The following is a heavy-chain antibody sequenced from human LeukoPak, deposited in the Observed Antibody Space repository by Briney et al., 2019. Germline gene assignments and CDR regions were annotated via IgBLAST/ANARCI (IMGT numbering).Heavy chain of an antibody. Sequence: SQTLSLTCDISGDSVSSNSAAWNWIRQSPSRGLEWLGRTYYRSKWYNDYAVSVKSRITINPDTSKNQFSLQLNSVTPEDTAVYYCARVGITGTYNWFDPWGQGTLVTVSS. J-gene: IGHJ5*02. CDR3: ARVGITGTYNWFDP. CDR2: TYYRSKWYN. CDR1: GDSVSSNSAA. V-gene: IGHV6-1*01. D-gene: IGHD1-20*01.